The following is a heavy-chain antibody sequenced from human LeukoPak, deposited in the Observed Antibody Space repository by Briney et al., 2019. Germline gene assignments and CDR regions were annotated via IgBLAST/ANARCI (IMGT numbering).Heavy chain of an antibody. CDR1: GFTFTDYY. CDR3: ARSPDVVKTWFDS. V-gene: IGHV3-11*03. J-gene: IGHJ5*01. CDR2: LSTSTTFI. Sequence: KTGGSVCLSCAASGFTFTDYYMSWIRQAPGKGLEWVSYLSTSTTFINYADSVRGRFTISRDNAKNSLYLQMNSLRAEDTAVYYCARSPDVVKTWFDSWGQGTLVTVSS. D-gene: IGHD1-14*01.